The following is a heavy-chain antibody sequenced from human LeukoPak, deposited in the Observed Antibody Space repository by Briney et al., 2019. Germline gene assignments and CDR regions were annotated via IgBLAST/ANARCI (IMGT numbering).Heavy chain of an antibody. CDR1: GGSISSGGYY. CDR3: ARDRAPYSSSWYSWAFDI. V-gene: IGHV4-30-2*01. J-gene: IGHJ3*02. CDR2: IYHSGST. Sequence: PSETLSLTCTVSGGSISSGGYYWSWIRQPPGKGLEWIGYIYHSGSTYYNPSLKSRVTISVDRSKNQFSLKLSSVTAADTAVYYCARDRAPYSSSWYSWAFDIWGQGTMVTVSS. D-gene: IGHD6-13*01.